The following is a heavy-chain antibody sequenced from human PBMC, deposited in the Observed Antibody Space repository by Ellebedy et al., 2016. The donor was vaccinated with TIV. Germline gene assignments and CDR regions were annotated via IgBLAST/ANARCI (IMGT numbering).Heavy chain of an antibody. Sequence: GESLKISCAASGFTFTNAWMSWVRQAPGKGLEWIASISSSGSYIYYADSVKGRFTISRDNAKNSLYLQMNSLRAEDTAVYYCARDLDDSSGYYYPMIDYWGQGTLVTVSS. D-gene: IGHD3-22*01. CDR1: GFTFTNAW. CDR3: ARDLDDSSGYYYPMIDY. V-gene: IGHV3-21*01. J-gene: IGHJ4*02. CDR2: ISSSGSYI.